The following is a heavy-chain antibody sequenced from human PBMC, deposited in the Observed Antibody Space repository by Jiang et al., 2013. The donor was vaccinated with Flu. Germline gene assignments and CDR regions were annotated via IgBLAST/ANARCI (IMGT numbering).Heavy chain of an antibody. J-gene: IGHJ5*02. CDR2: INHSGST. D-gene: IGHD3-10*01. Sequence: LLKPSETLSLTCAVYGGSFSGYYWSWIRQPPGKGQEWIGEINHSGSTNYNPSLKSRVTISVDTSKNQFSLKLSSVTAADTAVYYCARGTPAGLWFGERRWWFDPWGQGTLVTVSS. V-gene: IGHV4-34*01. CDR1: GGSFSGYY. CDR3: ARGTPAGLWFGERRWWFDP.